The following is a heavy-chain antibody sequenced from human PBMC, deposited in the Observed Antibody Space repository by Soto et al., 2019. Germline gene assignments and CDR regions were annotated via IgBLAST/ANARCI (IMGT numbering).Heavy chain of an antibody. D-gene: IGHD1-26*01. CDR3: AKDLGGSYRFYYYYYGMDV. CDR2: ISGSGGST. Sequence: LRLSCAASGFTFSSYAMSWVRQAPGKGLEWVSAISGSGGSTYYADSVKGRFTISRDNSKNTLYLQMNSLRAEDTAVYYCAKDLGGSYRFYYYYYGMDVWGQGTTVTVSS. CDR1: GFTFSSYA. J-gene: IGHJ6*02. V-gene: IGHV3-23*01.